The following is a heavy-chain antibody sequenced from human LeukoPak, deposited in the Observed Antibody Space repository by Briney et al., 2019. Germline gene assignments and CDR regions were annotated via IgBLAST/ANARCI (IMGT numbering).Heavy chain of an antibody. CDR3: AKDTHGSSWYAAVGHYFDY. CDR2: MRDDGSNK. CDR1: GGPFSSYA. J-gene: IGHJ4*02. D-gene: IGHD6-13*01. Sequence: GGSLRLSCAASGGPFSSYAMHWVRQVPGKGLEWVAFMRDDGSNKYYADSVKGRFTISRDNSKNTLYLQMNSLRAEDTAVYYCAKDTHGSSWYAAVGHYFDYWGQGTLVTVSS. V-gene: IGHV3-30*02.